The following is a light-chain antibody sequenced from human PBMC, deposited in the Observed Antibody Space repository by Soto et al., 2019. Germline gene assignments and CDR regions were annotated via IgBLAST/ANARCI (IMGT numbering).Light chain of an antibody. CDR2: KAS. J-gene: IGKJ4*01. CDR3: QQYNSNPLT. V-gene: IGKV1-5*03. CDR1: QSISSW. Sequence: DIPMTQSPSTLSASVGDRVTITCRASQSISSWLAWYRQKPGKAPNLLIYKASSLESGVPSRFSGSGSGTEFSLTITSLQPDDFATYYCQQYNSNPLTFGGGTKVEIK.